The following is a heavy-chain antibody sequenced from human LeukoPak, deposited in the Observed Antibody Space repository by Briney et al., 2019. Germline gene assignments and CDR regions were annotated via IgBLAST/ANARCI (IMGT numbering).Heavy chain of an antibody. D-gene: IGHD1-26*01. J-gene: IGHJ5*02. CDR1: GDSFSNYW. Sequence: GESLKISCKGAGDSFSNYWIAWVRQMPGKGLEWMGIIYPGDSDTRYSPSFQGQVTISADKSISTAYLQWSSLKASDTAMYYCARGGSQGKDWFDPWGQGTLVTVSS. V-gene: IGHV5-51*01. CDR2: IYPGDSDT. CDR3: ARGGSQGKDWFDP.